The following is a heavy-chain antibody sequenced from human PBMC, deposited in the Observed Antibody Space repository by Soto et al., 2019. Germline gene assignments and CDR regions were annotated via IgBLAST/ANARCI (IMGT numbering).Heavy chain of an antibody. Sequence: PGGSLRLSCAAYGFTFSSYGMHWVRQAPGKGLEWVAVISYDGGNKYYADSVKGRFTISRDNSKNTLYLQMNSMRPEDTAVYYCAKEPSGYSTSLAFFFDYWGQGTLVTVSS. V-gene: IGHV3-30*18. D-gene: IGHD6-13*01. CDR2: ISYDGGNK. J-gene: IGHJ4*02. CDR1: GFTFSSYG. CDR3: AKEPSGYSTSLAFFFDY.